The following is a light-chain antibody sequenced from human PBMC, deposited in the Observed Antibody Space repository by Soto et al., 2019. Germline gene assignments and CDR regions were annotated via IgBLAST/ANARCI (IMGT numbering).Light chain of an antibody. J-gene: IGLJ1*01. CDR3: QSYDSSLSGSAV. CDR1: SSNIGAAYD. CDR2: SNN. V-gene: IGLV1-40*01. Sequence: QSVLTQPPSVSGAPGQRVTISCTGSSSNIGAAYDVHWYQQIPGTAPKLLIYSNNIRPSGVPDRFSGSKSGTSASLAITGLQADDDADYYCQSYDSSLSGSAVFGTGTKVTVL.